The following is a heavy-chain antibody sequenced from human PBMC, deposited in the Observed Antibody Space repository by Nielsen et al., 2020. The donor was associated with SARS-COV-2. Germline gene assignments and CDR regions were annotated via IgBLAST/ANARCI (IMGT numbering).Heavy chain of an antibody. D-gene: IGHD3-3*01. V-gene: IGHV5-51*01. CDR1: GYIFTTYW. Sequence: GESLKISCKASGYIFTTYWIGWVRQMPGKGLEWMGIIYPRDSETRYSLSFQGQVTDSADKSISTSYLQWSSLKASDTAIYYCARLDFDFWSAHQSTPYYFDYWGQGSLVTVSS. J-gene: IGHJ4*02. CDR3: ARLDFDFWSAHQSTPYYFDY. CDR2: IYPRDSET.